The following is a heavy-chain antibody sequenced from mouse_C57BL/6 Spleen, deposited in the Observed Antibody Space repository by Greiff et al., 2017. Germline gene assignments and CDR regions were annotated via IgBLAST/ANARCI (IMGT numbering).Heavy chain of an antibody. Sequence: EVQLQQSGTVLARPGASVKMSCKTSGYTFTSYWMHWVKQRTGQGLEWIGASYPGNSDTSYNQKFKGKAKLTAVTSASTAYMELSSLTNEDSAVYYCTRATVESFDYWGQGTTLTVSS. CDR1: GYTFTSYW. V-gene: IGHV1-5*01. CDR3: TRATVESFDY. D-gene: IGHD1-1*01. CDR2: SYPGNSDT. J-gene: IGHJ2*01.